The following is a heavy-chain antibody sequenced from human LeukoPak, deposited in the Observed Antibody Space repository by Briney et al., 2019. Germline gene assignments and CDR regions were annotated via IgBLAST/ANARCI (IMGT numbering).Heavy chain of an antibody. J-gene: IGHJ6*03. D-gene: IGHD2-15*01. CDR1: GFTFSSYW. Sequence: GGSLRLSCAASGFTFSSYWMSWVRQAPGKGLEWVANIKQDGSEKYYVDSVKGRFTISRENAKNSLYLQMNSLRAEDTAVYYCASTLCSGDNCYFDYYYYMDVWGKGTTVTISS. CDR2: IKQDGSEK. CDR3: ASTLCSGDNCYFDYYYYMDV. V-gene: IGHV3-7*01.